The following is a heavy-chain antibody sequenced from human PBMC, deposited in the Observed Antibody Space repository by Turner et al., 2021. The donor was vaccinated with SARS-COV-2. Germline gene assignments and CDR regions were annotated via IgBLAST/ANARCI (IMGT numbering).Heavy chain of an antibody. CDR2: IIPILGIT. Sequence: QVQLVQSGAEVKKPGSSVKVSCKASGGTLCSYTICWGRQAPGQGLEWMGRIIPILGITNYAQKFQGRVTITADKSTSTAYMDLNSLRSEDTAVYYCASRWFGELPFDYWGQGTLVTVSS. V-gene: IGHV1-69*02. CDR3: ASRWFGELPFDY. CDR1: GGTLCSYT. D-gene: IGHD3-10*01. J-gene: IGHJ4*02.